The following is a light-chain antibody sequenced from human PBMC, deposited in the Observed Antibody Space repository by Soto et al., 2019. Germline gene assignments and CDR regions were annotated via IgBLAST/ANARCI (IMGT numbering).Light chain of an antibody. J-gene: IGKJ2*01. Sequence: DIQMTQSPSSLAASVGDRVTISCRASQIISTYLNWYQQKPGQVPTLLIYGASSLQSGVPSRFSASGSGTDLTLSISSLQREDFATYYCQQSYSTPHTFGQGTKLEIK. V-gene: IGKV1-39*01. CDR2: GAS. CDR1: QIISTY. CDR3: QQSYSTPHT.